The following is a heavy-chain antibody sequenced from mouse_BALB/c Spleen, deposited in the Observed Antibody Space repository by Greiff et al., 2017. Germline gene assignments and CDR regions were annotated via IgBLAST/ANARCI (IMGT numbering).Heavy chain of an antibody. Sequence: VQLVESGPGLVAPSQSLSITCTVSGFSLTDYGVSWIRQPPGKGLEWLGVIWGGGSTYYNSALKSRLSISKDNSKSQVFLKMNSLQTDDTAMYYCAKQYGNNLSTRDYFDYWGQGTTLTVSS. CDR1: GFSLTDYG. V-gene: IGHV2-6-5*01. D-gene: IGHD2-10*02. CDR3: AKQYGNNLSTRDYFDY. J-gene: IGHJ2*01. CDR2: IWGGGST.